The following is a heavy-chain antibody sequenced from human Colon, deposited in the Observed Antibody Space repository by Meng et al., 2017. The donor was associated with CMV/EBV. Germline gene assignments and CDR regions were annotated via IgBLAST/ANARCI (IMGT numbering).Heavy chain of an antibody. V-gene: IGHV3-48*03. CDR1: GFTFSSYE. J-gene: IGHJ6*02. CDR2: ISSSGSTI. CDR3: ARGGIQLWLSDYYYGMDV. Sequence: GGSLRLSCAASGFTFSSYEMNWVRQAPGKGLEWVSYISSSGSTIYYADSVKGRFTISRDNAKNSLYLQMNSLRAEDTAVYYCARGGIQLWLSDYYYGMDVWGQGTTVTVSS. D-gene: IGHD5-18*01.